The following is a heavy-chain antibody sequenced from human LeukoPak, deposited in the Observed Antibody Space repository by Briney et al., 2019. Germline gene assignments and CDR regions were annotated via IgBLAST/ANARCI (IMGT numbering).Heavy chain of an antibody. D-gene: IGHD5-18*01. Sequence: SETLSLTCAVSGYSISSGYYWGWMRQPPGKGLEWIGSMHHSGSTFYNPSLKSRVTISVDTSKNQFSLKLSSVTAADTAVYFCAAENLDTAMVRIPYWGQGTLVTVSS. CDR1: GYSISSGYY. CDR2: MHHSGST. CDR3: AAENLDTAMVRIPY. V-gene: IGHV4-38-2*01. J-gene: IGHJ4*02.